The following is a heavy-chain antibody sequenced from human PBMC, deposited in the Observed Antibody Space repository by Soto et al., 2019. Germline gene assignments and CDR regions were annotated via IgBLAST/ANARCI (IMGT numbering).Heavy chain of an antibody. CDR1: GYTLTELS. D-gene: IGHD1-26*01. Sequence: ASVKVSCKVSGYTLTELSMHWVRQAPGKGLEWMGGFDPEDGETIYAQKFQGRVTMTEDTSTDTAYMELSSLRSDDTAVYYCATLYSGSYYQDYWGQGPLVTVSS. J-gene: IGHJ4*02. CDR3: ATLYSGSYYQDY. V-gene: IGHV1-24*01. CDR2: FDPEDGET.